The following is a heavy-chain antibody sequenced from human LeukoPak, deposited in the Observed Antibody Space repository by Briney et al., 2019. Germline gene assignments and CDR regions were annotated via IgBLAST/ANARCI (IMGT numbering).Heavy chain of an antibody. CDR1: GGSISSSSYY. CDR3: ARLHYGGNYGYYYYYMDV. J-gene: IGHJ6*03. CDR2: IYYTGST. D-gene: IGHD4-23*01. Sequence: SETLSLTCTVSGGSISSSSYYWGWIGQPPGKGLEWIGSIYYTGSTYYTPSLKSRVTISVDTSKNQFSLKLSSVTAADTAVYYCARLHYGGNYGYYYYYMDVWGKGTTVTISS. V-gene: IGHV4-39*01.